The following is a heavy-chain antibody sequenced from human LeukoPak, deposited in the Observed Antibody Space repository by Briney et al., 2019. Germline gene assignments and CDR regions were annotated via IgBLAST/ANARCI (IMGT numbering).Heavy chain of an antibody. J-gene: IGHJ5*02. D-gene: IGHD3-9*01. CDR1: GGSISSYY. CDR2: IHYSGST. Sequence: PSETLSLTCTVSGGSISSYYWSWIRQPPGKGLEWIGYIHYSGSTNYNPSLKSRVTISVDTSKNQFSLKLSSVTAADTAVYYCARVVEGYFVWFEDWGQGTLVTVSS. CDR3: ARVVEGYFVWFED. V-gene: IGHV4-59*12.